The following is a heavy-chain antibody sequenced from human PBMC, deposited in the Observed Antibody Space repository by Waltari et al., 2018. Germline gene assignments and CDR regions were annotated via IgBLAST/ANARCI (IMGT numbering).Heavy chain of an antibody. CDR2: IRYDGSNK. Sequence: QVQLVESGGGVVQPGGSLRLSCAASGFTFSSYGMHWVRQAPGKGLEWVSFIRYDGSNKYYADSVKGRFTISRDNSKNTLYLQMNSLRAEDTAVYYCAKVAEDYYYYMDVWGKGTTVTISS. J-gene: IGHJ6*03. CDR1: GFTFSSYG. CDR3: AKVAEDYYYYMDV. V-gene: IGHV3-30*02.